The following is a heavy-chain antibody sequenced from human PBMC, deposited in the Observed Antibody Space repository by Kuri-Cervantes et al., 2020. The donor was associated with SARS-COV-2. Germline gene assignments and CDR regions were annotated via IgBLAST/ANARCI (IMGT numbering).Heavy chain of an antibody. CDR3: AKLHYDFWSGRYNWFDP. V-gene: IGHV4-34*01. J-gene: IGHJ5*02. Sequence: SETLSLLCAVYGGSFSGYYWSWIRQPPGKGLEWMGEINHSGSTNYTPSLKSRVTISVDTSKNPFPLKLSSVTAADTAVYYCAKLHYDFWSGRYNWFDPWGQGTLVTVSS. CDR1: GGSFSGYY. CDR2: INHSGST. D-gene: IGHD3-3*01.